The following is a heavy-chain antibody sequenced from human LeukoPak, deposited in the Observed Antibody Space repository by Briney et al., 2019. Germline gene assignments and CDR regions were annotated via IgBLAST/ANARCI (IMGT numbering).Heavy chain of an antibody. CDR1: GGSFSAYY. V-gene: IGHV4-34*01. CDR3: ARGLRLVDTAMPYYFDY. J-gene: IGHJ4*02. D-gene: IGHD5-18*01. CDR2: INHSGST. Sequence: SSETLSLTCAVYGGSFSAYYWSWIRQPPGKGLEWIGEINHSGSTNYNPSLKSRVTISVDTSKNQFSLKLSSVTAADTAVYYCARGLRLVDTAMPYYFDYWGQGTLVTVSS.